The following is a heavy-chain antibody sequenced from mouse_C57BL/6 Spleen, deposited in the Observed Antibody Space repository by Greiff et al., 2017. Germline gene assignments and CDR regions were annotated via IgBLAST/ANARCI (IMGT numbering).Heavy chain of an antibody. D-gene: IGHD4-1*01. CDR2: IDPEDGET. CDR3: ARLGGNDFDY. Sequence: EVKLMESGAELVKPGASVKLSCTASGFNIKDYYMHWVKQRTEQGLEWIGRIDPEDGETKYAPTFQGKATITADTSSNTAYLQLSSLTSEDTAVYYCARLGGNDFDYWGQGTTLTVSS. J-gene: IGHJ2*01. V-gene: IGHV14-2*01. CDR1: GFNIKDYY.